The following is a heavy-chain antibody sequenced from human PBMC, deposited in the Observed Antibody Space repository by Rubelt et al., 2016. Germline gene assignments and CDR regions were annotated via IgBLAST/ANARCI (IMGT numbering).Heavy chain of an antibody. CDR3: ARGVAAAAPSDI. D-gene: IGHD6-13*01. J-gene: IGHJ3*02. V-gene: IGHV1-69*01. CDR1: GGTFSSYA. Sequence: QVQLVQSGAEVKKPGSSVKVSCKASGGTFSSYAISWVRQAPGQGLEWMGGIIPIFGTANYAPKFQDRVTITADESTSTAYRELSSLRSEDTAVYYCARGVAAAAPSDIWGQGTMVTVSS. CDR2: IIPIFGTA.